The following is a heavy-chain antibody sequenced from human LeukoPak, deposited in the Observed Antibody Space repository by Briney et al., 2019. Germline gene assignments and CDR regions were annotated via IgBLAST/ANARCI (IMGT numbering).Heavy chain of an antibody. J-gene: IGHJ6*04. CDR3: ARGPDIVVVPAAMSDYYYYYGMDV. CDR2: ISYDGSNK. Sequence: GGSLRLSCAASGFTFSSYAMHWVRQAPGKGLEGVAVISYDGSNKYYADSVRGRFTISRDNSKNTLDLQMNSLRAEDTAVYYCARGPDIVVVPAAMSDYYYYYGMDVWGKGTTVTVSS. D-gene: IGHD2-2*01. CDR1: GFTFSSYA. V-gene: IGHV3-30*04.